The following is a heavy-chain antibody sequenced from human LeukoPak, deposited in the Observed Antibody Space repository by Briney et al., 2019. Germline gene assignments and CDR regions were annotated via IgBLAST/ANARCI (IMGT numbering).Heavy chain of an antibody. V-gene: IGHV4-34*01. CDR3: ARGYYYGMDV. CDR2: INHSGST. CDR1: GGSFSGYY. Sequence: SETLSLTCAVYGGSFSGYYWSWIRQPPGKGLEWIGEINHSGSTNYNPSLKSRVTISVDTSKNQFSLKLSSVTAADTAVYYCARGYYYGMDVWGKGTTVTVSS. J-gene: IGHJ6*04.